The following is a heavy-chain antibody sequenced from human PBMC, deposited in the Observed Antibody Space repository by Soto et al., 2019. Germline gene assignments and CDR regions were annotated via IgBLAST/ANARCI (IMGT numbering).Heavy chain of an antibody. CDR1: GYTFTSYG. V-gene: IGHV1-18*01. J-gene: IGHJ4*02. Sequence: QVQLVQSGAEVKKPGASVKVSCKASGYTFTSYGISWERQAPGQRLEWMGWISTYNGNTIYAQMLQCRVTLTTDTSTTTAYMELRSLRSDDTAVYYCARAPLYYDFWSGLESDYWGQGTLVTVSS. D-gene: IGHD3-3*01. CDR2: ISTYNGNT. CDR3: ARAPLYYDFWSGLESDY.